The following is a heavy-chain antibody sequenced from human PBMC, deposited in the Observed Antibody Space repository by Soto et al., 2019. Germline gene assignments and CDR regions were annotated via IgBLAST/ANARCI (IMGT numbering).Heavy chain of an antibody. V-gene: IGHV3-53*01. CDR3: ARHRHPRGTVGATSPLDP. J-gene: IGHJ5*02. CDR2: HYSGGST. D-gene: IGHD1-26*01. CDR1: GFSVSSNY. Sequence: PGGSLRLSCAISGFSVSSNYLSWVHQAPGKGLEWVSVHYSGGSTYYADSVQGRFTISRDKSNNTLYLQMRRVRAEDTAVYFCARHRHPRGTVGATSPLDPWGQGTQVTVSS.